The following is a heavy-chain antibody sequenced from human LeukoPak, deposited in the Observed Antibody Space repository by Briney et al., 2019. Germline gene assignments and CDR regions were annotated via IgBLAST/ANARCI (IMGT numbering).Heavy chain of an antibody. CDR3: ARDPITMIVVATHRGAFDI. V-gene: IGHV1-69*13. CDR1: GGTFSSYA. D-gene: IGHD3-22*01. CDR2: IIPIFGTA. J-gene: IGHJ3*02. Sequence: SVKVSCKASGGTFSSYAISWVRQAPGQGLEWKGGIIPIFGTANYAQKFQGRVTITADESTSTAYMELSSLRSEDTAVYYCARDPITMIVVATHRGAFDIWGQGTMVTVSS.